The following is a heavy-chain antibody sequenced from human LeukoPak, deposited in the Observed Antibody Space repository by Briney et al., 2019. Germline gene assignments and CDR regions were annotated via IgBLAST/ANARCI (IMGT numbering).Heavy chain of an antibody. CDR3: ARHVGGSYPWFDP. Sequence: SETLSLTCTDSGGSISSYYWSWIRQPPGKGLEWIGYIYYSGSTNYNPSLKSRVTISVDTSKNQFSLKLSSVTAADTAAYYCARHVGGSYPWFDPWGQGTLVTVSS. CDR1: GGSISSYY. D-gene: IGHD1-26*01. V-gene: IGHV4-59*08. CDR2: IYYSGST. J-gene: IGHJ5*02.